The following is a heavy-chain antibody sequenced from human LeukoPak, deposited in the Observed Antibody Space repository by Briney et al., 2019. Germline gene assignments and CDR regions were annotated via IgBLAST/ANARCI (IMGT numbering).Heavy chain of an antibody. CDR1: GGSISSSSYY. CDR3: ATSGRADY. CDR2: IYYSGST. Sequence: SETLSLTCTVSGGSISSSSYYWGWIRQPPGKGLEWIGNIYYSGSTSYNPSLKSRVTISVDTSKNQFSLKLSSVTAADTAVYHCATSGRADYWGQGTLVTVSS. V-gene: IGHV4-39*01. J-gene: IGHJ4*02. D-gene: IGHD6-19*01.